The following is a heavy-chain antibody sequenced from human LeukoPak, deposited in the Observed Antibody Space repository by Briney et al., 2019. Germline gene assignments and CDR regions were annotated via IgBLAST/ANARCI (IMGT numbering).Heavy chain of an antibody. V-gene: IGHV1-2*02. D-gene: IGHD2-8*01. CDR1: GYTFTGYY. CDR2: IHPNSGGT. Sequence: WASVKVSCKASGYTFTGYYIHWVRQAPGQGLEWMGWIHPNSGGTNYAQKFQGRVTMTRDTSISTAYMELSRLRSDDTAVYYCARDTANAHDYWGQGTLVTVSS. J-gene: IGHJ4*02. CDR3: ARDTANAHDY.